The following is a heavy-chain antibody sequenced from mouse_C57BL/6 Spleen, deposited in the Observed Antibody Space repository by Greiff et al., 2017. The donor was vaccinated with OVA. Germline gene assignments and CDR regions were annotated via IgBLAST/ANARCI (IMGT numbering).Heavy chain of an antibody. Sequence: QVQLQQPGAELVMPGASVKLSCKASGYTFTSYWMHWVKQRPGQGLEWIGEIDPSDSYTNYNQKFKGKSTLTVDKSSSTAYMQLSSLTSEDSAVYYCARRVPLNYYGSSYFDVWGTGTTVTVSS. CDR2: IDPSDSYT. CDR3: ARRVPLNYYGSSYFDV. J-gene: IGHJ1*03. V-gene: IGHV1-69*01. CDR1: GYTFTSYW. D-gene: IGHD1-1*01.